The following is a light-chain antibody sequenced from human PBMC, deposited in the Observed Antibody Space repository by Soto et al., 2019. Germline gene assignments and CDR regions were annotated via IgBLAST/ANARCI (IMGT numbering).Light chain of an antibody. CDR3: QQYDILPPT. J-gene: IGKJ2*01. V-gene: IGKV1-33*01. CDR2: DSS. Sequence: DIQTTQSPSSLSASVGDRVTITCQASQGINNYLVWYQQKPGRAPKLLVYDSSKLETGVPSRFSGGASGTDFTFTISGLQPEDVATYYCQQYDILPPTLGQGTKLEIK. CDR1: QGINNY.